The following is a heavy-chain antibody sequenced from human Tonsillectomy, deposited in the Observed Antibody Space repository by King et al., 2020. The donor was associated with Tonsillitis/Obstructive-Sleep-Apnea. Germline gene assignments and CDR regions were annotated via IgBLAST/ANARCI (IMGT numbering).Heavy chain of an antibody. CDR2: IYYTGST. V-gene: IGHV4-39*01. Sequence: QVQLQESGPGLVKPSETLSLTCTVSGGSISSSHSYWGWIRQPPGKGLEWIGNIYYTGSTHYNPSLKSRATISAYMSKNQFSLKLNSVTAADTAVYYCASRRGYIWSFVWFDPWGQGTLVTVSS. CDR3: ASRRGYIWSFVWFDP. CDR1: GGSISSSHSY. J-gene: IGHJ5*02. D-gene: IGHD1-20*01.